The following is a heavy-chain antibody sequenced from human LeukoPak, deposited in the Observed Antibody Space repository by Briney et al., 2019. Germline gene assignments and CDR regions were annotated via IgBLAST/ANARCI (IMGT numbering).Heavy chain of an antibody. J-gene: IGHJ4*02. V-gene: IGHV1-69*04. CDR3: ARDYYDSSDYYYSHFDY. CDR2: IIPILGIA. CDR1: GGTFSSYA. D-gene: IGHD3-22*01. Sequence: SVKVSCKASGGTFSSYAISWVRQAPGQGLEWMGRIIPILGIANYAQKFQGRVTITADKSTSTAYMELSSLRSEDTAVYYCARDYYDSSDYYYSHFDYWGQGTLVTVSS.